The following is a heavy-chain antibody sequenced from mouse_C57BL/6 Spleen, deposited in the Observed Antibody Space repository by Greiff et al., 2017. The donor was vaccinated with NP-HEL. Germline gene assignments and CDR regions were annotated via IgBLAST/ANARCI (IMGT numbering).Heavy chain of an antibody. CDR2: IHPNSGST. CDR1: GYTFTSYW. Sequence: VQLQQPGAELVKPGASVKLSCKASGYTFTSYWMHWVKQRPGQGLEWIGMIHPNSGSTNYNEKFKSKATLTVDKSSSTAYMQLSSLTSEDSAVYYCARSVITGDYFDYWGQGTTLTVSS. V-gene: IGHV1-64*01. J-gene: IGHJ2*01. CDR3: ARSVITGDYFDY. D-gene: IGHD1-1*01.